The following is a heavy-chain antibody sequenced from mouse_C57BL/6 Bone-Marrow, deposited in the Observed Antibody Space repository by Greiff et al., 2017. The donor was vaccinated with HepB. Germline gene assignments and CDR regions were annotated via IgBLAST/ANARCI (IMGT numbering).Heavy chain of an antibody. D-gene: IGHD3-2*02. J-gene: IGHJ3*01. V-gene: IGHV1-55*01. Sequence: VQLQQPGAELVKPGASVKMSCKASGYTFTSYWITWVKQRPGQGLEWIGDIYPGSGSTNYNEKFKSKATLTVDTSSSTAYMQRSSLTSEDSAVYYCARDSSGLAWFAYWGQGTLVTVSA. CDR2: IYPGSGST. CDR1: GYTFTSYW. CDR3: ARDSSGLAWFAY.